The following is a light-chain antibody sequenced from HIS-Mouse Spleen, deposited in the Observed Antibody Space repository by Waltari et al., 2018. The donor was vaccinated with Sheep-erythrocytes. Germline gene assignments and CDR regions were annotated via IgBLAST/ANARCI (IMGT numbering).Light chain of an antibody. V-gene: IGLV1-47*01. J-gene: IGLJ7*02. CDR2: RNN. CDR3: AAWDDSLSGPV. CDR1: SSNIGSNY. Sequence: QSVLTQPPSASGTPGQRVTISCSGSSSNIGSNYVYWYQQLPGTAPKLLFYRNNQRPSGVPDRFSCSKSGTSASLAISGLRSEDEADYYCAAWDDSLSGPVFGGGTQLTAL.